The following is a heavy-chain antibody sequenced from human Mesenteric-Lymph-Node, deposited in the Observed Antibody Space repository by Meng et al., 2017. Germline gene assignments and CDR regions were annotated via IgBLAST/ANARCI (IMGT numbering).Heavy chain of an antibody. CDR2: VNRDTTT. CDR3: AKVGPVVVPKDWFDP. Sequence: GESLKISCAASGFTVSSNYMNWVRQAPGKGLEWVSVVNRDTTTFYADSAEGRFTISRDESKNTVYLQMNSLRAEDTAVYYCAKVGPVVVPKDWFDPWGQGTLVTVSS. V-gene: IGHV3-53*01. CDR1: GFTVSSNY. D-gene: IGHD3-22*01. J-gene: IGHJ5*02.